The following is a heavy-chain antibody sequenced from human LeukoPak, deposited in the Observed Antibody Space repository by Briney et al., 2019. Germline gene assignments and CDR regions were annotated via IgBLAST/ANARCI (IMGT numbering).Heavy chain of an antibody. CDR2: INHSGST. V-gene: IGHV4-34*01. J-gene: IGHJ5*02. Sequence: SETLSLTCAVYGGSFSGYYWSWIRQPPGKGLEWIGEINHSGSTNYNPSLKSRVTISVDTSKNQFSLKLSSVTAADTAVYYCANSPRIPPRYCSGGSCYSHWFDPWGQGTLVTVSS. CDR3: ANSPRIPPRYCSGGSCYSHWFDP. CDR1: GGSFSGYY. D-gene: IGHD2-15*01.